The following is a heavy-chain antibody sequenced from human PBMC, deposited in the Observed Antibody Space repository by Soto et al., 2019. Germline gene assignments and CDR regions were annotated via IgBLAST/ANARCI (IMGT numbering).Heavy chain of an antibody. Sequence: SETLTLTCAVPGGSISSGGYSWSWIRQPPGKGLEWIGYIYHSGSTYYNPSLKSRVTISVDTSKNQFSLNLSSVTTADTAVYYCARDRTVRGVPFDYWGQGALVTVSS. CDR2: IYHSGST. J-gene: IGHJ4*02. D-gene: IGHD3-10*01. V-gene: IGHV4-30-2*05. CDR1: GGSISSGGYS. CDR3: ARDRTVRGVPFDY.